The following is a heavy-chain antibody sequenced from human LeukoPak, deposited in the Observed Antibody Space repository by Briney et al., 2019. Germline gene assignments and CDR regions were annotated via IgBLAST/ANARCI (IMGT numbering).Heavy chain of an antibody. D-gene: IGHD3-22*01. CDR3: ANLGPYDNSGYYYSPTQFDP. J-gene: IGHJ5*02. CDR2: ISDSGGFT. Sequence: GGSLRLSCTASGFIFNIYGMSWVRQAPGKGLEGVAHISDSGGFTKYADTVKGGFTISRDNYKKTLYLQMNSLRADDTAVYYCANLGPYDNSGYYYSPTQFDPWGQGTLVTVSS. CDR1: GFIFNIYG. V-gene: IGHV3-23*01.